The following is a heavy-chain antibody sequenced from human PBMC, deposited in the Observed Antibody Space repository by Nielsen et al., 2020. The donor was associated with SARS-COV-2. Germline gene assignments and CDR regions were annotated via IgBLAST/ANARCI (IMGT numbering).Heavy chain of an antibody. CDR2: INTNTGNP. J-gene: IGHJ4*02. CDR3: AREPPPGWQQLVQ. V-gene: IGHV7-4-1*02. D-gene: IGHD6-13*01. CDR1: GYTFTSYA. Sequence: ASVQVSCTASGYTFTSYAMNWVRQAPGQGLEWMGWINTNTGNPTSAQGFTGRFVFSLDTSVSTAYLQISSLKAEDTAVYYCAREPPPGWQQLVQWGQGTLVTVSS.